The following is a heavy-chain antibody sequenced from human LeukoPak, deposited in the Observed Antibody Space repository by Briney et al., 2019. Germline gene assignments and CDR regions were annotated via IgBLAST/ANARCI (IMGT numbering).Heavy chain of an antibody. J-gene: IGHJ4*02. CDR1: GGSMSSYY. CDR3: ARVKPHRTTDY. D-gene: IGHD1/OR15-1a*01. Sequence: SETLSLTCTVSGGSMSSYYWRWIRQPPGRGLECIGYIHYSGNTNYTPSLKSRFTISVDTTKNQFSLTLRSVTAADTAVYYCARVKPHRTTDYWGQGTLVTVYS. V-gene: IGHV4-59*01. CDR2: IHYSGNT.